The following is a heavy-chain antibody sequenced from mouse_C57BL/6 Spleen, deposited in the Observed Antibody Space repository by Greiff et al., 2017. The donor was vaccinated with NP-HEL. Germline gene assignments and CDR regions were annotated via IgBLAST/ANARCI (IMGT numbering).Heavy chain of an antibody. CDR1: GYSITSGYD. J-gene: IGHJ3*01. Sequence: EVQLQQSGPGMVKPSQSLSLTCTVSGYSITSGYDWHWIRHFPGNKLEWMGYISYSGSTNYNPSLKSRISITHDTSNNHFFLKLNSVTTEDTATYYCARGRDYYGTPFAYWGQGTLVTVSA. V-gene: IGHV3-1*01. CDR3: ARGRDYYGTPFAY. D-gene: IGHD1-1*01. CDR2: ISYSGST.